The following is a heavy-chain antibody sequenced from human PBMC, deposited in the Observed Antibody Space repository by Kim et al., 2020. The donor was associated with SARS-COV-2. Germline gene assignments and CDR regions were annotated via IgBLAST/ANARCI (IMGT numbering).Heavy chain of an antibody. D-gene: IGHD6-13*01. J-gene: IGHJ5*02. CDR2: INHSGST. Sequence: SETLSLTCAVYGGSFSGYYWSWIRQPPGKGLEWIGEINHSGSTNYNPSLKSRVTISVDTSKNQFSLKLSSVTAADTAVYYCARGIAAAPGAWRQGTLVTVSS. CDR3: ARGIAAAPGA. CDR1: GGSFSGYY. V-gene: IGHV4-34*01.